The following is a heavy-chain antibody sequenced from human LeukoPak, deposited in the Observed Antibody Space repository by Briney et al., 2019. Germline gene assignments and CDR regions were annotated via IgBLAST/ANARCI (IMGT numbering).Heavy chain of an antibody. CDR3: AKDKNVVCSITCRSEFDY. D-gene: IGHD2-2*01. CDR2: INHSGST. Sequence: SETLSLTCAVYGGSFSGYYWSWIRQPPGKGLEWIGEINHSGSTNYNPSLKSRVTISVDTSKNQFSLKLSSVTAADTAVYYCAKDKNVVCSITCRSEFDYWGQGTLVTVSS. J-gene: IGHJ4*02. V-gene: IGHV4-34*01. CDR1: GGSFSGYY.